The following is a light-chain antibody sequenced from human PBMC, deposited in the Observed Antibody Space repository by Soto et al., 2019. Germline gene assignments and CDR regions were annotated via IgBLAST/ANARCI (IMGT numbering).Light chain of an antibody. Sequence: QMTQSPSSLSASVGARVTITCRASQSISSYLNWYQQKPGKAPRLLIYAASSLQSGVPSRFSGSGSGTDFTLTISSLQPEDVETYYCQQRYSTPLTFGGGTKVDIK. CDR1: QSISSY. J-gene: IGKJ4*01. V-gene: IGKV1-39*01. CDR2: AAS. CDR3: QQRYSTPLT.